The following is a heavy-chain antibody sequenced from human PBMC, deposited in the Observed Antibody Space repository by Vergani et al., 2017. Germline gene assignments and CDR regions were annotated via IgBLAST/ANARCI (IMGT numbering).Heavy chain of an antibody. CDR2: INPSGGQT. Sequence: QVQVVQSGAEVKKSGASVKVSCKTSGYTFSNYYMHWVRQAPGQGLEWMGIINPSGGQTNYAQKFQGRVTMTRDTSTSTVYMELSSLRSEDTAIYYCAIVTDYYYSSGYYLDYWGQGTLVTVSS. CDR3: AIVTDYYYSSGYYLDY. J-gene: IGHJ4*02. V-gene: IGHV1-46*01. D-gene: IGHD3-22*01. CDR1: GYTFSNYY.